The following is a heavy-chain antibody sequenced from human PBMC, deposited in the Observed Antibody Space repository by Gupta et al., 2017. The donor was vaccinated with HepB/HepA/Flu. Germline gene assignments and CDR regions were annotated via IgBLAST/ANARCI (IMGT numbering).Heavy chain of an antibody. CDR2: SFYTGNT. J-gene: IGHJ6*01. D-gene: IGHD1-26*01. V-gene: IGHV4-39*01. Sequence: QLHLQESGPGLLKPSETLSLPCTVSDGSISSTNHFWGWIRQPPGKGPQWIGASFYTGNTYDDSSLTSRDTISVDTSKNQVSLRLNSVTAEDTAVYYCARQGGASGDYLGGGGQGTMVTVSS. CDR1: DGSISSTNHF. CDR3: ARQGGASGDYLGG.